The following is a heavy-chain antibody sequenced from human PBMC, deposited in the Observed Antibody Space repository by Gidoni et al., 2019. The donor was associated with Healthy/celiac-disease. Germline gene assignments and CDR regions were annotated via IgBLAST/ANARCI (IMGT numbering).Heavy chain of an antibody. Sequence: EVQLVESGGGLVQPGGSLRLSCAASGFAFSSYAMSWVRQAPGKGLEWVSAISGSGGSTYYADSVKGRFTISRDNSKNTLYLQMNSLRAEDTAVYYCAKGLGERNSETDAFDIWAQGTMVTVSS. CDR2: ISGSGGST. V-gene: IGHV3-23*04. CDR3: AKGLGERNSETDAFDI. J-gene: IGHJ3*02. D-gene: IGHD3-16*01. CDR1: GFAFSSYA.